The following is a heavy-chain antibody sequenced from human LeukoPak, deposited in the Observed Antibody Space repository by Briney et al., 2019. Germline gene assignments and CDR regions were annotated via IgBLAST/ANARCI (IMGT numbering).Heavy chain of an antibody. V-gene: IGHV3-11*01. Sequence: PGGSLRLSCAASGFTFSDYYMSWVRQAPGKGLEWVSYISSSGSNIYYADSVKGRFTISRDNAKNSLYLQMNTLRAEDTAVYYCASRYCSGGSCYFDYWGQATLVTVSS. J-gene: IGHJ4*02. CDR2: ISSSGSNI. CDR3: ASRYCSGGSCYFDY. CDR1: GFTFSDYY. D-gene: IGHD2-15*01.